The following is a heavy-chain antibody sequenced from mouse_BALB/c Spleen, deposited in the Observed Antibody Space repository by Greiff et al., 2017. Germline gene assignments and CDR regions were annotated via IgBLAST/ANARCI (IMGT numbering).Heavy chain of an antibody. CDR3: TKTYGNYLAWFAY. Sequence: VQLQQPGSVLVRPGASVKLSCKASGYTFTSYWMHWVKQRPGQGLEWIGAIYPGNSDTSYNQKFKGKAKLTAVTSTSTAYMELSSLTNEDSAVYYCTKTYGNYLAWFAYWGQGTLVTVSA. D-gene: IGHD2-1*01. CDR1: GYTFTSYW. J-gene: IGHJ3*01. V-gene: IGHV1-5*01. CDR2: IYPGNSDT.